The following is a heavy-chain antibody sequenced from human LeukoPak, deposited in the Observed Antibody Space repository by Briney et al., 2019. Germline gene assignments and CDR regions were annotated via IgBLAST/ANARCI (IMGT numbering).Heavy chain of an antibody. CDR3: AKDSNLHYFDY. Sequence: PGGSLRLSCAASGFTFSRYAMSWVRQAPGKGLEWVSAITGSGGSTYYADSVKGRFTISRDNSKNTLYLQMNSLRAEDTAVYHCAKDSNLHYFDYWGQGTLVTVSS. J-gene: IGHJ4*02. CDR1: GFTFSRYA. V-gene: IGHV3-23*01. CDR2: ITGSGGST.